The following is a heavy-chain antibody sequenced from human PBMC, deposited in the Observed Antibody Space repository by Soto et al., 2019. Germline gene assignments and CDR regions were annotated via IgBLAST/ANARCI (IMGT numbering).Heavy chain of an antibody. CDR3: AKDYGSGWTMGDF. Sequence: QVQLVESGGGVVQPGRSLRLSCAASGFTFSSYGMHWVRQAPGKGLEWLAFISYDGSNKYYADSVKGRYTISRDNSKNTLYLQVNSLRAEDTAMYYCAKDYGSGWTMGDFWGQGTLVTVSS. CDR2: ISYDGSNK. J-gene: IGHJ4*02. CDR1: GFTFSSYG. V-gene: IGHV3-30*18. D-gene: IGHD6-19*01.